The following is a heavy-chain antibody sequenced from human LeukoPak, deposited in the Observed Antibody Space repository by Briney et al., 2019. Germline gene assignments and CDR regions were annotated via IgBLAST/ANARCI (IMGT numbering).Heavy chain of an antibody. J-gene: IGHJ4*02. CDR3: APDKSSDSSGYYFDY. CDR2: ISYDGRNN. V-gene: IGHV3-30*04. Sequence: GGSLRLSCAASGFTFSNYAMHWVRQAPGKGLEWVAVISYDGRNNYYADAVKGRFTISRDNTKDTLYLQMNSLRAEDTAVYYCAPDKSSDSSGYYFDYWGQGPLVTVSS. D-gene: IGHD3-22*01. CDR1: GFTFSNYA.